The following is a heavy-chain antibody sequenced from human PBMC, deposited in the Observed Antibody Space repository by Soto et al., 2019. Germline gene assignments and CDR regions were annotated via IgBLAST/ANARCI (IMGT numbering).Heavy chain of an antibody. CDR1: GGSISSSSYY. J-gene: IGHJ4*02. V-gene: IGHV4-39*01. CDR2: IYYSGST. Sequence: SETLSLTCTVSGGSISSSSYYWGWIRQPPGKGLEWIGSIYYSGSTYYNPSLKSRVTISVDTSKNQFSLKLSSVTAADTAVYYCARLSGRYSSGEVDYWGQGPLVTVSS. CDR3: ARLSGRYSSGEVDY. D-gene: IGHD6-19*01.